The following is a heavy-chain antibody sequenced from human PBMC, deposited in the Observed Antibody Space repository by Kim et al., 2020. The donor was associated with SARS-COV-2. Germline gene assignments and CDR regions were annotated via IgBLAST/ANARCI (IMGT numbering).Heavy chain of an antibody. D-gene: IGHD3-16*02. CDR3: ARAVIATANYYSAKDV. Sequence: GGSLRLSCAASGFTFSSYAMSWVRQAPGKGLEWVSGISGSGGSTYYADSVKGLFTISRDNSKNTLYLQVNSLRAEDTALYFCARAVIATANYYSAKDVWGQGTTVTVSS. J-gene: IGHJ6*02. V-gene: IGHV3-23*01. CDR2: ISGSGGST. CDR1: GFTFSSYA.